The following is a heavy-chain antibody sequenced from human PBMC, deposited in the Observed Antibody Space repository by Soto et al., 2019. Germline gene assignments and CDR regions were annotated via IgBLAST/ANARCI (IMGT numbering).Heavy chain of an antibody. J-gene: IGHJ4*02. CDR3: AKGSRMWTPDY. V-gene: IGHV1-3*01. CDR2: IAAGNGNT. CDR1: GYTFTDYA. D-gene: IGHD2-21*01. Sequence: ASVKVSCKPSGYTFTDYAILWVRQAPGQALEWLGWIAAGNGNTRFSQKFQGRVTITRDTSATTAYMELTSLRSEDTAVYYCAKGSRMWTPDYWGQGTLVTVSS.